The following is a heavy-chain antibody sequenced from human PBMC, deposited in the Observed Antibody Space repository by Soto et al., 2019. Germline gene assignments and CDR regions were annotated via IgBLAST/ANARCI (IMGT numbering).Heavy chain of an antibody. CDR2: IYYSGST. Sequence: SETLSLTCTVSGGSISSSSYYWGWIRQPPGKGLEWIGSIYYSGSTYYNPSLKSRVTISVDTSKNQFSLKLSSVTAADTAVYYCARAYNWNYRPIDYWGQGTLVTVSS. V-gene: IGHV4-39*01. J-gene: IGHJ4*02. CDR3: ARAYNWNYRPIDY. CDR1: GGSISSSSYY. D-gene: IGHD1-7*01.